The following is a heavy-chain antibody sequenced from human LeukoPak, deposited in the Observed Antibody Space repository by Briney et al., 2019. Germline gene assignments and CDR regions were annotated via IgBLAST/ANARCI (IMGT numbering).Heavy chain of an antibody. D-gene: IGHD2-2*01. CDR2: ISGSGGST. Sequence: GGSRRLSCAASGFTSSSYAMSWVRQAPGKGLEWVSAISGSGGSTYYADSVKGRFTISRDNSKNSLYLQMNSLRAEDTAVYYCAKDTCSSTSCYFIYYYYMDVWGKGTTVTVSS. CDR3: AKDTCSSTSCYFIYYYYMDV. J-gene: IGHJ6*03. CDR1: GFTSSSYA. V-gene: IGHV3-23*01.